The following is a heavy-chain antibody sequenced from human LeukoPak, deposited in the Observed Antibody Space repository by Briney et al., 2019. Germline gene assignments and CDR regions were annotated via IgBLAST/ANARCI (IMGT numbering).Heavy chain of an antibody. D-gene: IGHD4-17*01. CDR2: INPNSGGT. J-gene: IGHJ4*02. CDR3: ARDDYGDCYTY. V-gene: IGHV1-2*02. CDR1: GYSFTGYY. Sequence: ASEKVSCKASGYSFTGYYIHWVRQAPGQGLEWMGWINPNSGGTNYAQKFQGRVTMTRDTSISTAYMELRRLKSDDTAVYYCARDDYGDCYTYWGQGTLVTVSS.